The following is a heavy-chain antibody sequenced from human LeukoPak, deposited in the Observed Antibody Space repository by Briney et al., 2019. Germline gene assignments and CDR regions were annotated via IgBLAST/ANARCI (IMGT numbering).Heavy chain of an antibody. Sequence: GGSLRLSCAASGFTFDDYGMSWVRQAPGKGLEWVSGINWNGGSTGYADSVKGRLTISRDNAKNSLYLQMNSLRAEDTALYHCARGDYANFDYWGQGTLVTVSS. V-gene: IGHV3-20*01. CDR1: GFTFDDYG. CDR3: ARGDYANFDY. CDR2: INWNGGST. J-gene: IGHJ4*02. D-gene: IGHD4-17*01.